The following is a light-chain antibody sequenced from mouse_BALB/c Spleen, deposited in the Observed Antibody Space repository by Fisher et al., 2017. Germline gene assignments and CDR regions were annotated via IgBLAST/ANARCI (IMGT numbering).Light chain of an antibody. J-gene: IGKJ5*01. CDR2: STS. Sequence: IVITQTTAIMSASLGERVTMTCTASSSVSSSYLHWYQQKPGSSPKLWIYSTSNLASGVPARFSGSGSGTSYSLTISSMEGEDAATYYCQQFTSSPSITFGAGTKLELK. V-gene: IGKV4-74*01. CDR1: SSVSSSY. CDR3: QQFTSSPSIT.